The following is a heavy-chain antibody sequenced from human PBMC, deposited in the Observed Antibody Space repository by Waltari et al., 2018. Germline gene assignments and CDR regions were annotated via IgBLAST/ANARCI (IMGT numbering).Heavy chain of an antibody. V-gene: IGHV3-7*04. D-gene: IGHD3-3*01. CDR1: GFTFSIFW. CDR2: RKEDGSDK. CDR3: ARRRFLGGMDV. Sequence: EVQLVESGGGLVQPGGSLRLSCAASGFTFSIFWMSWVRQAPGKGLEWVANRKEDGSDKYYVDAVKCRFTISRDNAKTSLYLQMNSLRAEDTAVYYCARRRFLGGMDVWGQGTTVTVSS. J-gene: IGHJ6*02.